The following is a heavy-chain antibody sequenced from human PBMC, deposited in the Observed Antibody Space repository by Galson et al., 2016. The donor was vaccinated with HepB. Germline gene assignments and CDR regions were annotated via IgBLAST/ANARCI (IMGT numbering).Heavy chain of an antibody. J-gene: IGHJ4*02. CDR1: GYTFTSYW. V-gene: IGHV5-10-1*01. CDR3: ARGPQRFGETPLNDY. D-gene: IGHD3-10*01. CDR2: IDPSDSYP. Sequence: QSGAEVKKPGESLRLTCKGSGYTFTSYWINWLRQLPGKGLEWMGRIDPSDSYPNYSPSFKGQVTISVDKSINSVYIQWNTLKASDTAMYYCARGPQRFGETPLNDYWGQGTRVIVS.